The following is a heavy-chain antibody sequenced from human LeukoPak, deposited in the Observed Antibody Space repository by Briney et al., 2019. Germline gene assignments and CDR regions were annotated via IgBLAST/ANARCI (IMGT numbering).Heavy chain of an antibody. CDR3: AKVSSPSITTTELEC. J-gene: IGHJ4*02. CDR2: ISHDGGQT. D-gene: IGHD3-3*01. V-gene: IGHV3-23*01. CDR1: SLTLSAYA. Sequence: PGGSLLLSCWASSLTLSAYAMVWVRQAPGQGLEWVSGISHDGGQTFHADFVRGRFTISRDNSKNTLYLQMNSLRADDTGVYYCAKVSSPSITTTELECWGQGTLVTVS.